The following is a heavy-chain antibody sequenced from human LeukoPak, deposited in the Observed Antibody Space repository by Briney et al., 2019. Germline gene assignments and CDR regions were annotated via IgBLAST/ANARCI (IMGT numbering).Heavy chain of an antibody. Sequence: GGSLRLSCAASGFTFSSYSMNWVRQAPGKGLEWVSSISSSSYIYYADSVKGRFTISRDNAKNSLYLQMNSLRAEDTAVYYCAREPVPAAMNYWGQGTLVTVSS. V-gene: IGHV3-21*01. D-gene: IGHD2-2*01. CDR1: GFTFSSYS. CDR3: AREPVPAAMNY. CDR2: ISSSSYI. J-gene: IGHJ4*02.